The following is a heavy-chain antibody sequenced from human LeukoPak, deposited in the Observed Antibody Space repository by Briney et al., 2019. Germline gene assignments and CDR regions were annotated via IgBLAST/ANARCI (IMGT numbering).Heavy chain of an antibody. CDR3: ARGQFSYGSGSYYYYYYYMDV. Sequence: GGTLRLSCAASGFTFSSYGMSWVRQAPGKGLEWVSAISGSGGSTYYADSVKGRFTISRDNSKNTLYLQMNSLRAEDTAVYYCARGQFSYGSGSYYYYYYYMDVWGKGTTVTISS. V-gene: IGHV3-23*01. J-gene: IGHJ6*03. D-gene: IGHD3-10*01. CDR2: ISGSGGST. CDR1: GFTFSSYG.